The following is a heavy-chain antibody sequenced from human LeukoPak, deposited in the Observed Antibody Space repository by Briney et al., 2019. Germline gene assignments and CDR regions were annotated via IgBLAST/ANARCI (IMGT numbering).Heavy chain of an antibody. J-gene: IGHJ2*01. D-gene: IGHD1-26*01. Sequence: ASVKVSCKASGYTFTSYGISWVRQAPGQGLEWMGWISAYNGNTNYAQKLQGGVTMTTDTSTSTAYMELRSLRSDDTAVYYCARSKRRYSGSYPPASYWYFDLWGRGTLVTVSS. CDR2: ISAYNGNT. CDR1: GYTFTSYG. CDR3: ARSKRRYSGSYPPASYWYFDL. V-gene: IGHV1-18*01.